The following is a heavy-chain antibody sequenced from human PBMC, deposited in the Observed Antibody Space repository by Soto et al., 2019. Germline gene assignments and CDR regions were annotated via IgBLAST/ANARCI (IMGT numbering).Heavy chain of an antibody. J-gene: IGHJ6*02. CDR1: GYTFTSYA. Sequence: QVQLVQSGAEEKKPGASVKVSCKASGYTFTSYAMHWVRQAPGQRLEWMGWINAGNGNTKYSQKFQGRVTITRDTXASXAYMELSSLRSEDTAVYYCARDLVGTDYYYYGMDVWGQGTTVTVSS. V-gene: IGHV1-3*05. CDR3: ARDLVGTDYYYYGMDV. D-gene: IGHD1-26*01. CDR2: INAGNGNT.